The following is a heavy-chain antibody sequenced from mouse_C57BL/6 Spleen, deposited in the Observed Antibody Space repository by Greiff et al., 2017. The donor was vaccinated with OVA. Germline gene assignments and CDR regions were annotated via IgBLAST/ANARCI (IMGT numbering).Heavy chain of an antibody. CDR2: IRHKANGYTS. CDR3: ASLSSLPYYYAMDY. D-gene: IGHD1-1*01. CDR1: GFTFTDYY. J-gene: IGHJ4*01. V-gene: IGHV7-3*01. Sequence: EVQGVESGGGLVQPGGSLSLSCAASGFTFTDYYMSWVRQPPGQALEWLGFIRHKANGYTSEYSASVKGRFTISRDNSRSSLDLQMSALRAEDSATYYCASLSSLPYYYAMDYWGQGTSVTVSS.